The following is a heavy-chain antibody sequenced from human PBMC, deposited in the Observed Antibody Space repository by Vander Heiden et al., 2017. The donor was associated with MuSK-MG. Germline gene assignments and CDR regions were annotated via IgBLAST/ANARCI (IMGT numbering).Heavy chain of an antibody. D-gene: IGHD2-21*01. CDR1: GFSLRTSGVG. J-gene: IGHJ4*01. Sequence: QITLKESGPALVTPTQTLTLTCAFSGFSLRTSGVGVGWIRQPPGKALEWLALIYWDDDKRYSASLRSRLTITKDTSENEVVIKMTNMDPVDTATYYGARRRVVSDFDYWGHVTLVTVSS. V-gene: IGHV2-5*02. CDR2: IYWDDDK. CDR3: ARRRVVSDFDY.